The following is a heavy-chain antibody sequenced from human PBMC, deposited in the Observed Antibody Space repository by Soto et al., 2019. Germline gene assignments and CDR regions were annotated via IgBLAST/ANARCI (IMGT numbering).Heavy chain of an antibody. J-gene: IGHJ4*02. CDR1: GFIFSNYG. Sequence: QVQLVESGGGVVQPGKSLRLSCAASGFIFSNYGMHWVRQAPGKGLEWVALISFDGKNRNYADSVKGRFTIYRDNPKNTRYLEMNSLRPKDTAFYYCAKRGGVVGGSEHPFFEYWGQGTLVTVST. V-gene: IGHV3-30*18. CDR3: AKRGGVVGGSEHPFFEY. D-gene: IGHD2-15*01. CDR2: ISFDGKNR.